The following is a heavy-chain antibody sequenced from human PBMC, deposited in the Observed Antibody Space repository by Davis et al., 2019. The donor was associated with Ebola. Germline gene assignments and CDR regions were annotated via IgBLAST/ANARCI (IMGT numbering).Heavy chain of an antibody. Sequence: PGGSLRLSCVASGFTFSYSWMDWVRQAPGKGLEWVANINQDGSEKFYVDSVKGRFTISRDNAKNSLYLQMNSLRAEDTAVYFCSRILDDWGQGTLVTVSS. CDR2: INQDGSEK. V-gene: IGHV3-7*03. CDR3: SRILDD. CDR1: GFTFSYSW. J-gene: IGHJ4*02.